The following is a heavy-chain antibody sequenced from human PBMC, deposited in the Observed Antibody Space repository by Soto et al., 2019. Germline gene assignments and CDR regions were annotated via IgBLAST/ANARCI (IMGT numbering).Heavy chain of an antibody. CDR2: IGTAGDP. V-gene: IGHV3-13*05. CDR3: ARFSYDSSGYHYGMDV. CDR1: GFTFSSYD. J-gene: IGHJ6*02. D-gene: IGHD3-22*01. Sequence: GGSLRLSCAAPGFTFSSYDMHWVRQATGKGLEWVSAIGTAGDPYYPGSVKGRFTISRENAKNSLYLQMNSLRAGDTAVYYCARFSYDSSGYHYGMDVWGQGTTVTVSS.